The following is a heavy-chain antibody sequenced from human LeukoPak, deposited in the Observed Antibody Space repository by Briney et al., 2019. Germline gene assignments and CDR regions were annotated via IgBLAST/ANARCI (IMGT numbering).Heavy chain of an antibody. J-gene: IGHJ4*02. Sequence: GGSLRLSCAASGFTVSSNFMSWVRQAPGKGLECVAIISGGGGSTYYADSVKGRFTISRDNSQNTVYLQMSSLRAEDTAVYYCANSHKCAPGVHWGQGTLVTVSS. CDR2: ISGGGGST. CDR3: ANSHKCAPGVH. V-gene: IGHV3-23*01. CDR1: GFTVSSNF. D-gene: IGHD1-1*01.